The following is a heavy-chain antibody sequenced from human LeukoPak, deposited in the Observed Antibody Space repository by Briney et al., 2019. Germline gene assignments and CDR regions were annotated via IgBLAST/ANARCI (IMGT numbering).Heavy chain of an antibody. V-gene: IGHV3-48*03. CDR2: ISSSGSTM. Sequence: GGSLRLSCAASGFTFSSYEMNWVRQAPGKGLEWVSYISSSGSTMYYADSVQGRFTISRDNAKNSLYLQMSSLRAEDTAVYYCVRNDYNFDYWGQGTLVTVSS. CDR1: GFTFSSYE. CDR3: VRNDYNFDY. D-gene: IGHD3-16*01. J-gene: IGHJ4*02.